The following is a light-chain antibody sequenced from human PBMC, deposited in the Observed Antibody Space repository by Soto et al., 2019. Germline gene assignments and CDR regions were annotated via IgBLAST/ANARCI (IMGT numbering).Light chain of an antibody. CDR2: SDN. Sequence: QSVLTQPPSASGTPGQKVTISCSGSSSNIGRNAVNWYQQVPGTAPKLLIYSDNQRPSGVPDRFSGSRSGTSVSLAISGLQSEDEADYYCGAWDDSLNGVLFGGGTKVTVL. V-gene: IGLV1-44*01. J-gene: IGLJ2*01. CDR3: GAWDDSLNGVL. CDR1: SSNIGRNA.